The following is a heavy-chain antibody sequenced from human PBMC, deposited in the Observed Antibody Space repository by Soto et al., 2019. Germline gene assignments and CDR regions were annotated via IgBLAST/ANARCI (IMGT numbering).Heavy chain of an antibody. CDR3: ARDLGEELMYYFDY. V-gene: IGHV3-33*01. CDR2: IWYDGSNK. J-gene: IGHJ4*02. Sequence: QVQLVESGGGVVQPGRSLRLSCAASGFTFSSYGMHWVRQAPGKGLEWVAVIWYDGSNKYYADSVKGRFTISRDNSKNTLYLQMNSLRAEDTAVYYRARDLGEELMYYFDYWGQGTLVTVSS. D-gene: IGHD1-26*01. CDR1: GFTFSSYG.